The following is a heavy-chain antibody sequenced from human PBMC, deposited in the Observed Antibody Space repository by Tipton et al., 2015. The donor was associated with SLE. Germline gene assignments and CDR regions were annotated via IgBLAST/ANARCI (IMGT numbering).Heavy chain of an antibody. CDR1: GVSISSRTYY. D-gene: IGHD3-16*01. CDR3: ARGLGAFDI. CDR2: MYYSGST. J-gene: IGHJ3*02. V-gene: IGHV4-39*07. Sequence: TLSLTCTVSGVSISSRTYYWGWIRQPPGKGLEWIGSMYYSGSTYYNPSLKSRVTISVDASKNQFSLKLSSVTAADTAVYYCARGLGAFDIWGQGTMVTVSS.